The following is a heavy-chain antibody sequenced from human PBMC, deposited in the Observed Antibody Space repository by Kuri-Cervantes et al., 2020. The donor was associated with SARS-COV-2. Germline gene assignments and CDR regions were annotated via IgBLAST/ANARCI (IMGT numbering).Heavy chain of an antibody. CDR3: AKPGSVRGIIREDHYGLDV. D-gene: IGHD3-10*01. Sequence: GGSLRLSCEVSGFTFSSHAMHWVRQAPGKGLEWVAHISYDGRDIHFRESVKGRFTVSRDNSKNTLYLQMNSLRLEDTGVYFCAKPGSVRGIIREDHYGLDVWGQGTTVTVSS. CDR2: ISYDGRDI. V-gene: IGHV3-30*04. J-gene: IGHJ6*02. CDR1: GFTFSSHA.